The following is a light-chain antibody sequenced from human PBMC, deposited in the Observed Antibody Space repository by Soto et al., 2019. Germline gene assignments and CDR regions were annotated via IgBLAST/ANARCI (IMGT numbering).Light chain of an antibody. J-gene: IGLJ1*01. V-gene: IGLV2-14*01. CDR3: SSYTSSSTRV. Sequence: QSALAHPASLSSSPLHSITMSSTGTSSDAGGYNYLSLYQQHPGKAAKLLIFDVSGRPSGVSNRFSGCKSGNTDFLTISGLQAQDEADYYCSSYTSSSTRVFGTGTKVTVL. CDR1: SSDAGGYNY. CDR2: DVS.